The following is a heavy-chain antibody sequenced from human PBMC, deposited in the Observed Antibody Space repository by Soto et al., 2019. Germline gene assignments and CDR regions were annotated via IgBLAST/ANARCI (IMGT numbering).Heavy chain of an antibody. CDR3: GRDPKVSGSSQTRPGF. CDR1: SASFSGYY. CDR2: ISQSRNT. D-gene: IGHD6-6*01. Sequence: TSDTLSLTCSTYSASFSGYYWSWIRQPPGKGLEWIGEISQSRNTNYSPSHKSRVSISIDTSKKQFSLDLASVSAADTAVYYCGRDPKVSGSSQTRPGFWGQGTLVTVSS. V-gene: IGHV4-34*01. J-gene: IGHJ4*02.